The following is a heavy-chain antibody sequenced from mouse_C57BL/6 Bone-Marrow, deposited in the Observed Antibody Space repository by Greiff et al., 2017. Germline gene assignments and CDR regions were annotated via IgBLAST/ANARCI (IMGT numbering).Heavy chain of an antibody. D-gene: IGHD3-2*02. CDR1: GYAFSSSW. Sequence: QVQLQQSGPELVKPGASVKISCKASGYAFSSSWMNWVKQRPGKGLEWIGRIYPGDGDTNYNGKFKGKATLTADKSSSTAYMQLSSLTSEDSAVDVCALDSSGYEFAYWGQGTLVTVSA. V-gene: IGHV1-82*01. J-gene: IGHJ3*01. CDR3: ALDSSGYEFAY. CDR2: IYPGDGDT.